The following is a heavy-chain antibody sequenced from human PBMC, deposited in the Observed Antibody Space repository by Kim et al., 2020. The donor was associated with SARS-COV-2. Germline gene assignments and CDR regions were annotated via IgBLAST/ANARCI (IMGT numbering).Heavy chain of an antibody. CDR3: ARGRGYSYSYSDY. CDR2: INGDGSST. J-gene: IGHJ4*02. D-gene: IGHD5-18*01. V-gene: IGHV3-74*01. Sequence: GGSLRLSCAASGFTFSSHWMHWVRQAPGKGLVWVSRINGDGSSTSYAGSVKGRFTISRDNAKNTLYLQMNSLRAEDTAVYYCARGRGYSYSYSDYWGQGTLVTVSS. CDR1: GFTFSSHW.